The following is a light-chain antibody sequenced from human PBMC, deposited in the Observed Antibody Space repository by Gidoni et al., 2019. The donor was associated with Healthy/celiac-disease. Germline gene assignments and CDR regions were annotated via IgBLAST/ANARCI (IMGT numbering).Light chain of an antibody. CDR2: DVS. CDR1: SRDVGDYNY. V-gene: IGLV2-11*01. J-gene: IGLJ3*02. CDR3: CSYAGSYTWV. Sequence: QSAMTQPRSVSGSPGPSVTISCTGTSRDVGDYNYVSWYQQHPGKAPKFMIYDVSKRPSGVPDRFSGSKSGNTASLTISGLQAEDEADYYCCSYAGSYTWVFGGGTKLTVL.